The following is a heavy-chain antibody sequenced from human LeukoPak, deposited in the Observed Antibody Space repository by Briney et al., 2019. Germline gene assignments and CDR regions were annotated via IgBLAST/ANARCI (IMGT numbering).Heavy chain of an antibody. CDR3: AKQGYCSGGSCYRSYAFDI. CDR2: ISGGGGST. CDR1: GFTFGSYA. J-gene: IGHJ3*02. V-gene: IGHV3-23*01. Sequence: GGSLRLSCAASGFTFGSYAIIWVRQAPGKGLEWVSGISGGGGSTHYADSGKGRFTISRDNSKNTLYLQMNSLRAEDTGVYYCAKQGYCSGGSCYRSYAFDIWGQGTMVTVSS. D-gene: IGHD2-15*01.